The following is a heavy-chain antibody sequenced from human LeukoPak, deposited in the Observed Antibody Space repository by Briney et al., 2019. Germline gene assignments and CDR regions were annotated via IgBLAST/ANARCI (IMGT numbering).Heavy chain of an antibody. D-gene: IGHD2-2*01. CDR3: ARVRSCSSTSCHRYYGVDV. CDR1: APTFTNSA. Sequence: PGPSLTPSHPPSAPTFTNSATTSASHPPRNWLEWHSGSRNRGGSTYYADAVKGRFTISRDNSKNTLYLEMSSLSAEDTAAYYCARVRSCSSTSCHRYYGVDVWGQGTTVTVSS. J-gene: IGHJ6*02. CDR2: SRNRGGST. V-gene: IGHV3-23*01.